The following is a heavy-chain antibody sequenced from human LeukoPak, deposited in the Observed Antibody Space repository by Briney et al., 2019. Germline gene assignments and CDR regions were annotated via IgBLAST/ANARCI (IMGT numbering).Heavy chain of an antibody. J-gene: IGHJ4*02. Sequence: GGSLRLSCVVSGFTFSSYSMIWVRQAPGKGLEWVANMKKDGSETNYVDSVKGRFTISRDNAKNSLYLQMNSLRAEDTAVYYCGRHRSGSGTYFIDYWGQGTLVSVSS. D-gene: IGHD3-10*01. CDR3: GRHRSGSGTYFIDY. V-gene: IGHV3-7*01. CDR2: MKKDGSET. CDR1: GFTFSSYS.